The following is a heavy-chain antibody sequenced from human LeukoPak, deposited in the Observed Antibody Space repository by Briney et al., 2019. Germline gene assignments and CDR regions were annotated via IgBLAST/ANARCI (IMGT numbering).Heavy chain of an antibody. CDR2: ISSSSSYI. CDR1: GFTFGDYA. Sequence: GGSLRLSCTASGFTFGDYAMSWVRQAPGKGLEWVSSISSSSSYIYYADSVKGRFTISRDNAENSLYLQMNSLRAEDTAVYYCARVRGSGIVVVPAAKYFDYWGQGTLVTVSS. CDR3: ARVRGSGIVVVPAAKYFDY. D-gene: IGHD2-2*01. V-gene: IGHV3-21*01. J-gene: IGHJ4*02.